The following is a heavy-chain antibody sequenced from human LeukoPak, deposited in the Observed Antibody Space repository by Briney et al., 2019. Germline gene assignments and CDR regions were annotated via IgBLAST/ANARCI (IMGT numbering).Heavy chain of an antibody. V-gene: IGHV3-53*01. CDR1: GFSVSNNY. J-gene: IGHJ4*02. D-gene: IGHD3-10*01. CDR2: IYSGGST. CDR3: VAARGVGY. Sequence: PGGSLRLSCAASGFSVSNNYMSWVRQAPGKGLEWVSVIYSGGSTYYADSVKGRFTISRVNSKNTLYLQMNSLRADDTAVYYCVAARGVGYWGQGTLVTVSS.